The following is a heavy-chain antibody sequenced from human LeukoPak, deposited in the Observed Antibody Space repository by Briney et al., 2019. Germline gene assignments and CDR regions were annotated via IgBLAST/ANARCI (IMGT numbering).Heavy chain of an antibody. V-gene: IGHV3-48*03. CDR3: AELGITMIGGV. Sequence: HSGRSLRLSCAASGFTFNYYSMHWVRQAPGKGLEWVSYISSSGSTIYYADSVKGRFTISRDNAKNSLYLQMNSLRAEDTAVYYCAELGITMIGGVWGKGTTVTISS. D-gene: IGHD3-10*02. J-gene: IGHJ6*04. CDR2: ISSSGSTI. CDR1: GFTFNYYS.